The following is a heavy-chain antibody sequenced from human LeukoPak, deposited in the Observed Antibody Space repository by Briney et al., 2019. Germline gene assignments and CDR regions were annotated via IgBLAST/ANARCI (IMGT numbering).Heavy chain of an antibody. D-gene: IGHD6-19*01. V-gene: IGHV3-11*05. CDR2: ISSTSSYI. CDR1: GFTFSDYY. J-gene: IGHJ4*02. Sequence: GGSLRLSCAASGFTFSDYYMSWIRQAPGKGLEWVSYISSTSSYINYADSVKGRFTISSDNAKNSLLLQMNSLRAEDTAVYYCARVSQWLVPYWGQGTLVTVSS. CDR3: ARVSQWLVPY.